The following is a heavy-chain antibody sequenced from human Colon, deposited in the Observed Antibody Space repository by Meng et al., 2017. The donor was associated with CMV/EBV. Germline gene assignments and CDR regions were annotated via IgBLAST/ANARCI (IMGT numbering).Heavy chain of an antibody. J-gene: IGHJ6*02. CDR2: IYSGGST. Sequence: GESLKISCAASGFTVSSNYMSWVRQAPGKGLEWVSVIYSGGSTYYADSVKGRFTISRDNSKNTLYLQMNSLRAEDTAVYYCAKDISPVGGSTGYHGMDVWGQGTTVTVSS. V-gene: IGHV3-53*01. D-gene: IGHD1-7*01. CDR3: AKDISPVGGSTGYHGMDV. CDR1: GFTVSSNY.